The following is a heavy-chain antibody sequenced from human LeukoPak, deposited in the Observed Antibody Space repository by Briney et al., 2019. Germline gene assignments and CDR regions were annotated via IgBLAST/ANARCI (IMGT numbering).Heavy chain of an antibody. Sequence: ASVKVCCKASGYTFTSYDINWVRQATGQGLEWMGWMNPNSGNTGYAQKFQGRVTMTRNTSISTAYMELSSLRSEDTAVYYCAAYSGSYFAFDIWGQGTMVTVPS. CDR2: MNPNSGNT. CDR1: GYTFTSYD. D-gene: IGHD1-26*01. CDR3: AAYSGSYFAFDI. J-gene: IGHJ3*02. V-gene: IGHV1-8*01.